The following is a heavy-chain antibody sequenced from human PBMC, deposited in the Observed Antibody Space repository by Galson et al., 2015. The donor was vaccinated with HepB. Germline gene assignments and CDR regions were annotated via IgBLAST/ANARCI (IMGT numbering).Heavy chain of an antibody. D-gene: IGHD2-15*01. V-gene: IGHV3-48*01. CDR3: ARDRPDIVVVVAATLPDY. CDR1: GFTFSSYA. J-gene: IGHJ4*02. CDR2: ISSSSSTI. Sequence: SLRLSCPASGFTFSSYAMHWVRQAPGKGLEWVSYISSSSSTIYYADSVKGRFTISRDNAKNSLYLQMNSLRAEDTAVYYCARDRPDIVVVVAATLPDYWGQGTLVTVSS.